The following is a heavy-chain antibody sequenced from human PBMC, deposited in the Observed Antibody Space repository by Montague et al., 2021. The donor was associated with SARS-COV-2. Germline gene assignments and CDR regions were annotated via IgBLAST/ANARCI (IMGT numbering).Heavy chain of an antibody. Sequence: LRLSCAVYGGSFSDYYWSWIRQPPGKGLEWIGEINHRGTSKYNPSLKSRVSISLDTSKNQFSLYLSSVTAADTAVYYCARGRQHFNMIVVVMTGGEYYFDYWGQGTLVTVSS. D-gene: IGHD3-22*01. V-gene: IGHV4-34*01. CDR1: GGSFSDYY. J-gene: IGHJ4*02. CDR3: ARGRQHFNMIVVVMTGGEYYFDY. CDR2: INHRGTS.